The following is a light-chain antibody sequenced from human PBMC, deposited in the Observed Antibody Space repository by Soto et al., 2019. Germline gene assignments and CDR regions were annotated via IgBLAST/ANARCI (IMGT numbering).Light chain of an antibody. CDR1: QSVSSSF. J-gene: IGKJ4*01. Sequence: EIVLTQSPGTLSLSPGESATLSCRASQSVSSSFLAWYQQKPGQAPRLLIYGASNRATGIPDRFSGSGSGTDFTLTISRLEPEDFATYFCQQIYSAPLTFGGGTKV. V-gene: IGKV3-20*01. CDR3: QQIYSAPLT. CDR2: GAS.